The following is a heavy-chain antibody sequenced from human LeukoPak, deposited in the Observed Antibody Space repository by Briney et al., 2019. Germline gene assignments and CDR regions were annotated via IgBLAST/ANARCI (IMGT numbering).Heavy chain of an antibody. CDR1: GYTFTSYD. Sequence: ASVKVSCKASGYTFTSYDIHWVRQATGQGLEWMGWMNPNSGNTGYAQKFQGRVTMTRNTSISTAYMELSSLRSEDTAVYYCARVGDSSGWYNWFDPWGQGTLVTVSS. V-gene: IGHV1-8*01. CDR3: ARVGDSSGWYNWFDP. J-gene: IGHJ5*02. D-gene: IGHD6-19*01. CDR2: MNPNSGNT.